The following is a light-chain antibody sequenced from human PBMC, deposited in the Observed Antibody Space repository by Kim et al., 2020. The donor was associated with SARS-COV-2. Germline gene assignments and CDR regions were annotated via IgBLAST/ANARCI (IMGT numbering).Light chain of an antibody. V-gene: IGLV3-19*01. CDR3: NSRDSSGNLWV. CDR2: GNN. CDR1: SLRSYY. J-gene: IGLJ3*02. Sequence: ALGQTVRITCQGDSLRSYYTSWNQQKPGQAPVLVIYGNNIRPSGIPDRFSGSSSGNTASLTITGAQAEDEADYYCNSRDSSGNLWVFGGGTQLTVL.